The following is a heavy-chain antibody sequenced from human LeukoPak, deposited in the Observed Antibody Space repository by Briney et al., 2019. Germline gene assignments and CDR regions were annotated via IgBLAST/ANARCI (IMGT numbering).Heavy chain of an antibody. CDR2: VSYDASHK. D-gene: IGHD6-13*01. CDR3: AKHSSSWYVAEGEPLSHYGMDV. J-gene: IGHJ6*02. Sequence: GRSLRLSCAASGFTFSSYGIHWVRQAPGKGLEWVAVVSYDASHKFYADSVKGRFTISRDNSKNTVYLQMASLRAEDTAVYYCAKHSSSWYVAEGEPLSHYGMDVWGQGTTVTVS. CDR1: GFTFSSYG. V-gene: IGHV3-30*18.